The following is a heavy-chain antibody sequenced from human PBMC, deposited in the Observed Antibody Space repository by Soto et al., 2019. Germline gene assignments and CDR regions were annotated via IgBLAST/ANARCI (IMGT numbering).Heavy chain of an antibody. V-gene: IGHV5-51*01. Sequence: GESLKISCKGSGYSFTSYWIGWVRQMPGKGLEWMGIIYPGDSDTRYSPSFQGQVTISADKSISTAYLQWSSLKASDTAMYYCAKKSYPKSYYYGMDVWGQGTTVTVSS. J-gene: IGHJ6*02. CDR1: GYSFTSYW. CDR2: IYPGDSDT. CDR3: AKKSYPKSYYYGMDV. D-gene: IGHD1-26*01.